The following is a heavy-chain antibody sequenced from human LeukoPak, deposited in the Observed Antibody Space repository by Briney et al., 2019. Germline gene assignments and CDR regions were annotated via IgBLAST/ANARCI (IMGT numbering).Heavy chain of an antibody. D-gene: IGHD3-10*01. Sequence: GGSLRLSCAASGFTFSSYSMNWVRQAPGKGLEWVSYISSSSSTIYYADSVKGRFTISRDNAKNSLYLQMNSLRAEDTAVYYCARFSLGSGYDYWGQGTLVTVSS. V-gene: IGHV3-48*04. CDR3: ARFSLGSGYDY. CDR1: GFTFSSYS. J-gene: IGHJ4*02. CDR2: ISSSSSTI.